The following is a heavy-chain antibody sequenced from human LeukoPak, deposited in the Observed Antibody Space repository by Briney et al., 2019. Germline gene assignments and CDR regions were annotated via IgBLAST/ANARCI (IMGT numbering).Heavy chain of an antibody. J-gene: IGHJ4*02. CDR3: ARDFTDYGDYGAFDY. CDR1: GFTFSSYW. D-gene: IGHD4-17*01. CDR2: IKQDGSEK. Sequence: TGGSLRLSCAASGFTFSSYWMSWVRQAPGKGLEWVANIKQDGSEKYYVDSVKGRFTISRDNAKNSLYLQMNSLRAEDTAVYYCARDFTDYGDYGAFDYWGQGTLVTVSS. V-gene: IGHV3-7*01.